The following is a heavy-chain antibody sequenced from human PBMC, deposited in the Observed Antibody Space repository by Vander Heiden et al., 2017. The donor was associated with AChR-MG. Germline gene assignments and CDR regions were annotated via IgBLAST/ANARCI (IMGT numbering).Heavy chain of an antibody. Sequence: QVQLVQSGAEVKRPGSSVNVSCKASGGTFRTFSISWVRQAPGQGLEWMGGIVPIFGSAKYAQKFQGRATITADQSTSTVYMELTSLGSDDTALYYCAREYDNSPQGFYFLYWGQGTLVTVSS. J-gene: IGHJ4*02. CDR2: IVPIFGSA. V-gene: IGHV1-69*01. D-gene: IGHD1-1*01. CDR1: GGTFRTFS. CDR3: AREYDNSPQGFYFLY.